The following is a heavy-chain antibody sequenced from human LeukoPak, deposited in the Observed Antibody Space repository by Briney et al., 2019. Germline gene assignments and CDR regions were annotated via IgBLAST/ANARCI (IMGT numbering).Heavy chain of an antibody. CDR3: ARGLTTVKSAGIQQN. CDR2: ISYDGSNK. J-gene: IGHJ4*02. V-gene: IGHV3-30*04. CDR1: GFTFSSYA. D-gene: IGHD4-17*01. Sequence: GRSLRLSCAASGFTFSSYAMHWVRQAPGKGLEWVAVISYDGSNKYYADSVKGRFTISRDNSKNTLYLQMNSLRAEDTAVYYCARGLTTVKSAGIQQNWGQGTLVTVSS.